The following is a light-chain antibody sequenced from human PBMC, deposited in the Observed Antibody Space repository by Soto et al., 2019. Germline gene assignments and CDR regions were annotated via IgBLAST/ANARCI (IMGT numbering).Light chain of an antibody. CDR2: AAS. J-gene: IGKJ1*01. Sequence: DIQMTQSPSSLSASVGDRVTITCRASQTISFYLNWYQQKPGKAPKLLIYAASNLQSGVPSRFSASGSGTEFTLTLNSLQPEDFATYYCQQAYGTPWTFGQGTKVDIK. CDR1: QTISFY. V-gene: IGKV1-39*01. CDR3: QQAYGTPWT.